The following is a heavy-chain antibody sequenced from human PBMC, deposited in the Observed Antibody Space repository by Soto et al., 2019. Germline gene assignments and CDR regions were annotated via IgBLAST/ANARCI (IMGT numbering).Heavy chain of an antibody. V-gene: IGHV1-2*04. D-gene: IGHD3-10*01. J-gene: IGHJ5*02. Sequence: ASVKVSCKASGYTFTGYYMHWVRQAPGQGLEWMGWINPNSGGTNYAQKFQGWVTMTRDTSISTAYMELSRLRSDDTAVYYCARGPKGELGELFGNWFDPWGQGTLVTVSS. CDR2: INPNSGGT. CDR1: GYTFTGYY. CDR3: ARGPKGELGELFGNWFDP.